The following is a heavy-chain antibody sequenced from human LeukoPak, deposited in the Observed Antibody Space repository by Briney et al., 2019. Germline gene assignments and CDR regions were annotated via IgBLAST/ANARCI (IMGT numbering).Heavy chain of an antibody. CDR3: ARDGLGVVVPAAIDAFDI. CDR1: GFTFSSYS. CDR2: ISSSSSYI. Sequence: GGSLRLSCAASGFTFSSYSMNWVRQAPGKGLEWVSSISSSSSYIYYADSVKGRFTISRDNAKNSLYLQMNSLRAEDTAVYYCARDGLGVVVPAAIDAFDIWGQGTMVAVSS. D-gene: IGHD2-2*01. V-gene: IGHV3-21*01. J-gene: IGHJ3*02.